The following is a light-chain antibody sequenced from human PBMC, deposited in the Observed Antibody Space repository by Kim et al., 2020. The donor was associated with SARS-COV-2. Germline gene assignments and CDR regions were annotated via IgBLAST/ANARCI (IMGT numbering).Light chain of an antibody. CDR2: RTN. V-gene: IGLV1-44*01. J-gene: IGLJ3*02. CDR3: STWDDSLSGCV. Sequence: QSALTQPTSASGTPGQTVTISCSGSNSNIGTNTVNWYQHLPGTAPKLLVYRTNQRSSGVPDRFSGSKSGASASLAISGLQSEDEAEYYCSTWDDSLSGCVFGGGTQLTVL. CDR1: NSNIGTNT.